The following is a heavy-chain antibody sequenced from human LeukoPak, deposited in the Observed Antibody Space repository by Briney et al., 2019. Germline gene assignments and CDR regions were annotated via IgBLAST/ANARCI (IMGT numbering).Heavy chain of an antibody. V-gene: IGHV1-18*01. Sequence: ASVKVSCKASGYTFNSYGISWVRQAPGQGLEWMGWVSPYTGSTRYAQSLQGRVTMTTDTSTGTAYMELRSLTSDDPAVYYCAREVWSGYYIDYWGQGTLVTVSS. CDR3: AREVWSGYYIDY. CDR1: GYTFNSYG. CDR2: VSPYTGST. D-gene: IGHD3-3*01. J-gene: IGHJ4*02.